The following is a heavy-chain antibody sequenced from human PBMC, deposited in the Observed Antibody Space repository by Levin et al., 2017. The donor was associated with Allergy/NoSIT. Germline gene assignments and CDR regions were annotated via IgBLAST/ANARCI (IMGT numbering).Heavy chain of an antibody. V-gene: IGHV4-59*08. CDR2: ISYTGYA. CDR1: NGSINNNY. D-gene: IGHD3-10*01. J-gene: IGHJ4*02. CDR3: AKHTGPYAQREFDF. Sequence: TETLSLTCTVSNGSINNNYWSWIRQPPGKGLEWIGYISYTGYAIYTPSLEGRVTMSVDMSKNHFSLNLRFVTAADTAVYYCAKHTGPYAQREFDFWGQGTLVTVSS.